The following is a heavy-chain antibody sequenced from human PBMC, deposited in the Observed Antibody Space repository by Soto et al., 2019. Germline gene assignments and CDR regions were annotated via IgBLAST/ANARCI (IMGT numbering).Heavy chain of an antibody. V-gene: IGHV3-11*01. J-gene: IGHJ5*02. Sequence: GGSLRLSCVASGFNFSDHYMTWIRQAPGKGLEWVSSISSSGTTKEYADSVKGRFTISRDNAKNSLSLQMNSLRAEDTAVYYCAREGEYWFDPWGQGTLVTVSS. CDR2: ISSSGTTK. CDR1: GFNFSDHY. CDR3: AREGEYWFDP. D-gene: IGHD3-16*01.